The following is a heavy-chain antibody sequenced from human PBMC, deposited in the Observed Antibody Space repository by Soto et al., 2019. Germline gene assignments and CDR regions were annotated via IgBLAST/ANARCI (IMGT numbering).Heavy chain of an antibody. CDR1: DGSIVGYY. V-gene: IGHV4-59*08. CDR2: IYYAGST. D-gene: IGHD5-12*01. CDR3: ARRIVATEPFDY. J-gene: IGHJ4*02. Sequence: SETLSLPCTVADGSIVGYYWSWIRQPPGRGLEWIGFIYYAGSTKYNPSLNSRVTKSVDTSKNQFSLTVTSVTAADTAVYYCARRIVATEPFDYWGQGTLVTVSS.